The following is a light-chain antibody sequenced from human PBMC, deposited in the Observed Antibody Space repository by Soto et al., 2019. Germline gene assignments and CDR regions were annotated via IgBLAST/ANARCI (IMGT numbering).Light chain of an antibody. V-gene: IGKV4-1*01. J-gene: IGKJ1*01. CDR1: QSVLYSSNNKNY. Sequence: DIVLTQSPDSLAVSLGERATINCKSSQSVLYSSNNKNYLAWYQQIPGQPPKLLIYWASTRESGVPDRFSGSGSGIDFTLTISSLQAEDVAVYYCQQYYRPWTFDQGTKVEIK. CDR3: QQYYRPWT. CDR2: WAS.